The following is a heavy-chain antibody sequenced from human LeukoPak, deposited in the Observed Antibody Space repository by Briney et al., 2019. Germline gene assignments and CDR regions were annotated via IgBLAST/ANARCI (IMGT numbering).Heavy chain of an antibody. D-gene: IGHD3-3*02. CDR3: ARDRSIEDAFDI. J-gene: IGHJ3*02. Sequence: GGSLRLSCAASGFTFSSYWMRWVRQAPGKGLVWVSRINSDGSSTTYADSVKGRFAISRDNAKNTLFLQMNSLSPEDTAVYYCARDRSIEDAFDIWGQGTMVTVSS. CDR1: GFTFSSYW. CDR2: INSDGSST. V-gene: IGHV3-74*03.